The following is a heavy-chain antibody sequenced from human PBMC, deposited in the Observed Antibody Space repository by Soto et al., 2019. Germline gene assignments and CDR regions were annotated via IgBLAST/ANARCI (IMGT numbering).Heavy chain of an antibody. CDR2: IWYDGSNR. CDR3: AREKHALTGSPPGL. D-gene: IGHD3-9*01. V-gene: IGHV3-33*01. J-gene: IGHJ4*02. CDR1: GFTFGTYG. Sequence: GGSLRLSCAASGFTFGTYGMHWVRQAPGKGLEWVAVIWYDGSNRKYADSVKGRFTVSRDNSKNTLYLQMNSLRAENTAMYYCAREKHALTGSPPGLWGQGALVTVSS.